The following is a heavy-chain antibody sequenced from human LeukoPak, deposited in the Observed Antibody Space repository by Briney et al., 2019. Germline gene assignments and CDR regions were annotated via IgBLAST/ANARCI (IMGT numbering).Heavy chain of an antibody. Sequence: SVKVSCKASGYTFTSYAISWVRQAPGQGLEWMGGIIPIFGTANYAQKFQGRVTITADESTSTAYMELSSLRSEDTAVYYCARFTMVRGVLPPRGWFDPWGQGTLVTVSS. J-gene: IGHJ5*02. D-gene: IGHD3-10*01. V-gene: IGHV1-69*13. CDR3: ARFTMVRGVLPPRGWFDP. CDR1: GYTFTSYA. CDR2: IIPIFGTA.